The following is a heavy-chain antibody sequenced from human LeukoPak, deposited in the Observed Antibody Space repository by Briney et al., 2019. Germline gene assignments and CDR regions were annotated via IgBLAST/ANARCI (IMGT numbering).Heavy chain of an antibody. J-gene: IGHJ6*03. D-gene: IGHD3-22*01. CDR1: GFTFDDYG. CDR2: INWNGGST. CDR3: ARARDYYDSSGYPTYYYYYMDV. Sequence: GGSLRPSCAASGFTFDDYGMSWVRQAPGKGLEWVSGINWNGGSTGYADSVKGRFTIPRDNAKNSLYLQMNSLRAEDTALYYCARARDYYDSSGYPTYYYYYMDVWGKGTTVTVSS. V-gene: IGHV3-20*04.